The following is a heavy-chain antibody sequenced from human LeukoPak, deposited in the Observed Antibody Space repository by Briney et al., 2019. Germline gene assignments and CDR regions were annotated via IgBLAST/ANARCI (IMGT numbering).Heavy chain of an antibody. CDR1: GGSISSYY. Sequence: SETLSLTCTVSGGSISSYYWSWIRQPPGKGLEWIGYLYYSGSTNYNPSLRSRVTISVDTSKNQFSLKLSSVTAADTAVYYCARAKTLYCSSTSCHYYYGMDVWGKGTTVTVSS. V-gene: IGHV4-59*01. CDR2: LYYSGST. CDR3: ARAKTLYCSSTSCHYYYGMDV. J-gene: IGHJ6*04. D-gene: IGHD2-2*01.